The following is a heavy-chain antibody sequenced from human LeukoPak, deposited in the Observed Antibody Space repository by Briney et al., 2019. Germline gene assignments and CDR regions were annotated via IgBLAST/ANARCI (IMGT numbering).Heavy chain of an antibody. V-gene: IGHV3-23*01. CDR1: GFTFSSYS. D-gene: IGHD3-22*01. J-gene: IGHJ4*02. CDR2: ISGSGGST. CDR3: ARDLDYYDSSGYLH. Sequence: GGSLRLSCGASGFTFSSYSMSWVRQAPGKGLEWVSAISGSGGSTYYADSVKGRFTISRDNSKNTLYLQMNSLRAEDTAVYYCARDLDYYDSSGYLHWGQGTLVTVSS.